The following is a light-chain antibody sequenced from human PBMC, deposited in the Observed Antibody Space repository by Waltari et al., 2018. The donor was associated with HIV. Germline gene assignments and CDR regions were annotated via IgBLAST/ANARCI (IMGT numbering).Light chain of an antibody. J-gene: IGLJ2*01. CDR2: YDS. CDR3: QVWDESRNHVI. CDR1: RIGTQS. Sequence: YVLTQPPSVSVALGKTATITCGGHRIGTQSVHWYQQKSGQAPLLLIYYDSDRPSGIPERFSGSNFGSAATLSIRSIEAGDEAEYYCQVWDESRNHVIFGGGTRLIAL. V-gene: IGLV3-21*04.